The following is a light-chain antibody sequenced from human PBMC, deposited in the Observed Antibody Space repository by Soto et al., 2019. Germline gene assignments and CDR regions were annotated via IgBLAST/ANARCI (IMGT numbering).Light chain of an antibody. Sequence: QSALTQPASVSGSPGQSITISCTGTSSDVGGYNYVSWYQPHPGKAPKLMIYDVSNRTSGVSNRFSGSKSGNTASLTISGLQAEDEADYDCSSYTSSSTLLYVFGTGTKLTVL. V-gene: IGLV2-14*01. J-gene: IGLJ1*01. CDR2: DVS. CDR3: SSYTSSSTLLYV. CDR1: SSDVGGYNY.